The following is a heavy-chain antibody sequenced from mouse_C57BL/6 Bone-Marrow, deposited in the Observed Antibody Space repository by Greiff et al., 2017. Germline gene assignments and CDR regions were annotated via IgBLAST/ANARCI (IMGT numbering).Heavy chain of an antibody. J-gene: IGHJ4*01. D-gene: IGHD2-4*01. V-gene: IGHV14-4*01. CDR3: IDYDGYYAMDY. CDR1: GFNIKDDY. Sequence: EVQLQESGAELVRPGASVKLSCTASGFNIKDDYMHWVKQRPEQGLEWIGWIDPENGDTEYASKFQGKATITADTSSNTAYLQLSSLTSEDTAVXYCIDYDGYYAMDYWGQGTSVTVSS. CDR2: IDPENGDT.